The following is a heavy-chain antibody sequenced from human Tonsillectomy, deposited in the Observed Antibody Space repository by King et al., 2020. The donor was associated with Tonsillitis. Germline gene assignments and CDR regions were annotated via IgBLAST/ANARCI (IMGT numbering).Heavy chain of an antibody. J-gene: IGHJ4*02. V-gene: IGHV3-33*01. CDR2: MWYDGSYE. Sequence: VQLVESGGGVVQPGRSLRLSCATSGFPFSNYGMHWVRQAPGKGLELVAVMWYDGSYEKYADSVKGRFTISRDNSKNTLYLQMNSLRVEDTAVYYCARGALPGYFDRWGQGTLVTVSS. CDR3: ARGALPGYFDR. D-gene: IGHD2-21*02. CDR1: GFPFSNYG.